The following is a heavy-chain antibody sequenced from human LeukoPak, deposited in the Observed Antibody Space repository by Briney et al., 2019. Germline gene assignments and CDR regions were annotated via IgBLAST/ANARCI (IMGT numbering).Heavy chain of an antibody. V-gene: IGHV5-51*01. D-gene: IGHD6-25*01. Sequence: GESLKISCKGSGYSFTTYWIAWVRQMPGKGLEWMGIIYPGDSDTRYSPSFQDQVTISADKSISTAYLQWSSLKASDTAMYYCARPRLRDYWYCDLWGRGTLVTVSS. CDR1: GYSFTTYW. J-gene: IGHJ2*01. CDR2: IYPGDSDT. CDR3: ARPRLRDYWYCDL.